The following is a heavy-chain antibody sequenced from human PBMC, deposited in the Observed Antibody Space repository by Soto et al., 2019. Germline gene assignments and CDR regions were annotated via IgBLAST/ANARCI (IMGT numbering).Heavy chain of an antibody. Sequence: QVQLQQWGAGLLKPSETLSLTCAVYGGSFSGYYWSWIRQPPGKGLEWIGEINHSGSTNYNPSLKSRVTISVDMSKNQFSLKLSSVTAADTAVYYCARRYSGYDLDYWGQGTLVTVSS. CDR2: INHSGST. J-gene: IGHJ4*02. D-gene: IGHD5-12*01. CDR1: GGSFSGYY. CDR3: ARRYSGYDLDY. V-gene: IGHV4-34*01.